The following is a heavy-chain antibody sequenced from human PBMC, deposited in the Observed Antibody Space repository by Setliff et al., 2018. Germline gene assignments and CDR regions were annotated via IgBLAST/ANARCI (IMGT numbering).Heavy chain of an antibody. CDR3: ARNTDLRNGFDY. Sequence: QTGGSLRLSCVASGFDFSSYGMHWVRQAPGKGLEWVTLIRYDSSTRHYADSVKGRFTVSRDNAKNSLYLQMDSLRAEDTAVYYCARNTDLRNGFDYWGQGTLVTVSS. D-gene: IGHD5-18*01. CDR2: IRYDSSTR. J-gene: IGHJ4*02. CDR1: GFDFSSYG. V-gene: IGHV3-33*01.